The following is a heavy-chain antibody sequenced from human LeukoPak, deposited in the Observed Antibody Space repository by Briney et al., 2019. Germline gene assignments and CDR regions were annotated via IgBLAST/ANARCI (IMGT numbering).Heavy chain of an antibody. V-gene: IGHV3-7*01. J-gene: IGHJ4*02. CDR1: GFTLSNHW. CDR2: IKEDGSQK. CDR3: ARWEIRGTAHQLDY. Sequence: GGSLRLSCAASGFTLSNHWMGWVRQAPGKGLEWVANIKEDGSQKYYLDSVKGRFTISRDNAKNSMYLQMNSLRAEDTAVYYCARWEIRGTAHQLDYWGQGTLVTVSS. D-gene: IGHD1-7*01.